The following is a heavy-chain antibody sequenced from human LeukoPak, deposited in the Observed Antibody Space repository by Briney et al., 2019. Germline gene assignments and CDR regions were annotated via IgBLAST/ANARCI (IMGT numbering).Heavy chain of an antibody. J-gene: IGHJ4*02. CDR3: ARGYYYDSSGYPTLDY. D-gene: IGHD3-22*01. CDR1: GFTFSSYG. V-gene: IGHV3-30*19. CDR2: IWYDGSNK. Sequence: GRSLRLSCAASGFTFSSYGMHWVRQAPGKGLEWVAVIWYDGSNKYYADSVKGRFTISRDNSKNTLYLQMNSLRAEDTAVYYCARGYYYDSSGYPTLDYWGQGTLVTVSS.